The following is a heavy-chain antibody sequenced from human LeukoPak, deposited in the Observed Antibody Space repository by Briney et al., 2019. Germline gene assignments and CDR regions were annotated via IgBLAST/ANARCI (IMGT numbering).Heavy chain of an antibody. CDR2: ISGSGGST. CDR1: GFTFSNYA. J-gene: IGHJ4*02. CDR3: ARDGSGWYDY. D-gene: IGHD6-19*01. V-gene: IGHV3-23*01. Sequence: GGFLRLSCAASGFTFSNYAMSWVRQAPGKGLEWVSAISGSGGSTYYADSVKGRFTISRDNAKNSLYLQMNSLRAEDTAVYYCARDGSGWYDYWGQGTLVTVSS.